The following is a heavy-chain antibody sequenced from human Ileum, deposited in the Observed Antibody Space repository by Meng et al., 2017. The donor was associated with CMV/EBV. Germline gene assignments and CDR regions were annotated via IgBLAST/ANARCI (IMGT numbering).Heavy chain of an antibody. CDR2: ISYHTSNNK. D-gene: IGHD2-21*01. Sequence: GESLKISCTASGFTFSAYSMHWVRQAPGKGLEWVTAISYHTSNNKYYTDSVKGRFTISRDNSKNTLYLQMSSLRTEDTAVYYCARLDTGGPIPTTTKSFDCWGQGTLVTVSS. V-gene: IGHV3-30*04. CDR3: ARLDTGGPIPTTTKSFDC. CDR1: GFTFSAYS. J-gene: IGHJ4*02.